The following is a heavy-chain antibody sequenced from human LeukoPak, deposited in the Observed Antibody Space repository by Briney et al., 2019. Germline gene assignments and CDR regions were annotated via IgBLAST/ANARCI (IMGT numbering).Heavy chain of an antibody. V-gene: IGHV3-48*03. Sequence: GGSLRLSCEASGFTFSGYEMSWVRQAPGKGLEWVSYISIGGDTIHYADSVKGRFTISRDNAKKSLYLQMNSLRAEDTAVYYCARPLGYSGSGSYYAYWGQGTLVTVSA. J-gene: IGHJ4*02. CDR2: ISIGGDTI. D-gene: IGHD3-10*01. CDR1: GFTFSGYE. CDR3: ARPLGYSGSGSYYAY.